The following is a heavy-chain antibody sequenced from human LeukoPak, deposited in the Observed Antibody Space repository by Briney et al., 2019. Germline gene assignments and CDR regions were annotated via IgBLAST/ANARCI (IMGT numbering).Heavy chain of an antibody. CDR2: INHSGST. Sequence: SETLSLTCTVSGGSISSYYWSWIRQPPGKGLEWIGEINHSGSTNYNPSLKSRVTISVDTSKNQFSLKLSSVTAADTAVYYCARGNHSPAAVTNYFDYWGQGTLVTVSA. V-gene: IGHV4-34*01. CDR3: ARGNHSPAAVTNYFDY. CDR1: GGSISSYY. J-gene: IGHJ4*02. D-gene: IGHD2-2*01.